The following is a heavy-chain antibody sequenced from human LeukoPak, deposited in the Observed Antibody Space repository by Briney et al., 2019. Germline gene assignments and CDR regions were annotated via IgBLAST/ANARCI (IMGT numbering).Heavy chain of an antibody. D-gene: IGHD2-15*01. Sequence: GGSLRLSCAASGFTFSTYAMSWVRQAPGKGLVWVSHINSDGSSTSHADSVKGRFTISRDNARNTLFLEMNSLRAEDTGVYYCARDSGGYFGMDVWGQGTTVTVSS. V-gene: IGHV3-74*01. CDR3: ARDSGGYFGMDV. J-gene: IGHJ6*02. CDR1: GFTFSTYA. CDR2: INSDGSST.